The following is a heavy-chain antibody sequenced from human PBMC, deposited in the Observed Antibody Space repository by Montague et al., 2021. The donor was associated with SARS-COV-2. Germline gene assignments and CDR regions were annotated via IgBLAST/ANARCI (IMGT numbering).Heavy chain of an antibody. CDR1: GGSISSSSYY. V-gene: IGHV4-39*01. CDR2: IYYSGST. D-gene: IGHD3-22*01. J-gene: IGHJ6*02. Sequence: SETLSLTCTVSGGSISSSSYYWGWIRQPPGKGLEWIGSIYYSGSTXYNPSLKSRVTISVDTSKNQFSLKLSSVTAADTAVYYCATLGNNYYDSSGYGDVWGQGTTVTVSS. CDR3: ATLGNNYYDSSGYGDV.